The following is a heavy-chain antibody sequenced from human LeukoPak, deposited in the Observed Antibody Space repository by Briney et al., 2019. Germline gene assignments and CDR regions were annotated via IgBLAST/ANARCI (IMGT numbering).Heavy chain of an antibody. CDR3: ARGPSSSFYMDV. CDR1: GFIFSDYT. CDR2: VTGNARSK. Sequence: TGGSLRLSCAGSGFIFSDYTMHWVRQAPGKGLEYVSAVTGNARSKYHADSVRGRFTISRDNSKDTLYLQMGSLRPEDTAVYYCARGPSSSFYMDVWGKGTTVTISS. V-gene: IGHV3-64*02. J-gene: IGHJ6*03.